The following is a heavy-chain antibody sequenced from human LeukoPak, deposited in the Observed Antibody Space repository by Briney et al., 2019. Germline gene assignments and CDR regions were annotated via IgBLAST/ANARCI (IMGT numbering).Heavy chain of an antibody. Sequence: GGSLRLSSVASGFTFNIYWMSWVRQAPGKGLEWVANINHDGSGKYYVDSVKGRLTISRDNAKNSLYLQMNSLRVEDTAVYYCASDPFNIAAHDAFNFWGQGTAVTVSS. V-gene: IGHV3-7*01. D-gene: IGHD2-21*01. CDR1: GFTFNIYW. CDR3: ASDPFNIAAHDAFNF. CDR2: INHDGSGK. J-gene: IGHJ3*01.